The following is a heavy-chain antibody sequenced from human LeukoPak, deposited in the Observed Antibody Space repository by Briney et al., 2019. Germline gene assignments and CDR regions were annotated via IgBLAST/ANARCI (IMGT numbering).Heavy chain of an antibody. V-gene: IGHV1-18*01. CDR2: ISAYNGNT. Sequence: ASVKVSCKASGYTFTSYDISWVRQAPGQGLEWMGWISAYNGNTNYAQKLQGRVTMTTDTSTSTAYMELRSLRSDDTAVYYCARSIGSSSWNSVDYWGQGTLVTVSS. J-gene: IGHJ4*02. CDR1: GYTFTSYD. D-gene: IGHD6-13*01. CDR3: ARSIGSSSWNSVDY.